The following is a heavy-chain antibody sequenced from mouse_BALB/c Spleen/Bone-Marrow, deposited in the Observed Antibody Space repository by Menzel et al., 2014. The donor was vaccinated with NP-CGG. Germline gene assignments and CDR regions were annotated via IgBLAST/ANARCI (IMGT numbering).Heavy chain of an antibody. J-gene: IGHJ3*01. CDR1: GYTFTSYW. Sequence: QVQLKQSGAELARPGASVKLSCKASGYTFTSYWMQWVKQRPGQGLEWVGAIYPGDGDTRYTQKFKGKATLTADKYSSTAYMQLSSLASEDSAVYYCAKEGRGAYWGQGTLVTVSA. D-gene: IGHD3-3*01. CDR3: AKEGRGAY. V-gene: IGHV1-87*01. CDR2: IYPGDGDT.